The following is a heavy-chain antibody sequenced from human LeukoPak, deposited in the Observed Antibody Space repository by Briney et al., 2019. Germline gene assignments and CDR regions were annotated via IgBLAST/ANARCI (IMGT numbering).Heavy chain of an antibody. CDR3: VIAAVTIDAFDI. CDR1: GFIFSDHY. J-gene: IGHJ3*02. CDR2: ISYDGRDK. Sequence: GGSLRLSCAASGFIFSDHYMDWVRQVPGKGLKWLAVISYDGRDKYYADSVRGRFTISRDNSRNTLYLQMNTLRTEDTAVYYCVIAAVTIDAFDIWGQGTMVTVSS. D-gene: IGHD4-17*01. V-gene: IGHV3-30*03.